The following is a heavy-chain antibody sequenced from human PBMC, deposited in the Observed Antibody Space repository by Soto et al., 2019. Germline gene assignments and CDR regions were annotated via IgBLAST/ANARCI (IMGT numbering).Heavy chain of an antibody. J-gene: IGHJ4*02. Sequence: QVQLQESGPGLVQPSQTLSLTCTVSGASIGSGSYYWSWIRQYPGEGLVWIGHIYDSGRTYYNPSLESRVSISIDTSKNEFSLTLTSVTAADTAVYYCARLTKIITGAFDDWGLGTVVTVSS. CDR1: GASIGSGSYY. D-gene: IGHD7-27*01. CDR3: ARLTKIITGAFDD. CDR2: IYDSGRT. V-gene: IGHV4-31*03.